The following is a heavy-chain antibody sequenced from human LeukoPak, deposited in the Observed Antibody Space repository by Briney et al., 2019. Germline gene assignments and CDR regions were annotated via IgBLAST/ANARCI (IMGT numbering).Heavy chain of an antibody. J-gene: IGHJ3*02. CDR3: ARDLDGTTPEAFDI. D-gene: IGHD1-1*01. CDR1: GGSISSGGYY. CDR2: IYYSGST. Sequence: SETLSLTCTVSGGSISSGGYYWSWIRQHPGKGLEWIGYIYYSGSTYYNPSLKSRVTISVDTSKNQFSLKLSSVTAADTAVYYCARDLDGTTPEAFDIWGQGTMVTVSS. V-gene: IGHV4-31*03.